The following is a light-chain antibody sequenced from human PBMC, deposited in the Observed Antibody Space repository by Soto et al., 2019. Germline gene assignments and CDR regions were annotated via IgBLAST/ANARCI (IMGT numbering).Light chain of an antibody. J-gene: IGLJ1*01. CDR3: CSYAGSTTYV. CDR1: SRDDGSYDL. V-gene: IGLV2-23*01. CDR2: EGT. Sequence: QSVLTQPASVSGSPGQSITISCTGTSRDDGSYDLVSWYQHHPGKAPKLMIYEGTKRPSGVSNRFSGSKSGNTASLAISGLQAEDEADYYCCSYAGSTTYVFGTGTKLTVL.